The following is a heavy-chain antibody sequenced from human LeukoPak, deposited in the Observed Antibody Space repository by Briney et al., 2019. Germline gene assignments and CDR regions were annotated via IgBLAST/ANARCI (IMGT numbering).Heavy chain of an antibody. CDR2: INPKSGGT. CDR3: AREAETTVVTPFDY. Sequence: ASVNVSCKASGYTFTDYYMHWVRQAPGQGLERMGWINPKSGGTNYAQKFQGRVTMTSDTSISTGYMELSRLRSDDTAVYYCAREAETTVVTPFDYWGQGTLVTVSS. CDR1: GYTFTDYY. V-gene: IGHV1-2*02. J-gene: IGHJ4*02. D-gene: IGHD4-23*01.